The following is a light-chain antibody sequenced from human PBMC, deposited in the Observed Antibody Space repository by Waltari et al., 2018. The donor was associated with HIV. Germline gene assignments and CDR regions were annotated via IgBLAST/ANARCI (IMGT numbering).Light chain of an antibody. V-gene: IGLV1-40*01. Sequence: QSVLTQPPSVSGVPGQRVTISCTGSSSNIGAGSDVHWYQQLPVTAPKLLIYANINRPAGVPDRFSGSKSGSSASLAITGLQAEDEAHYYCQSFDSSLTTSGVIFGGGTKLTVL. J-gene: IGLJ2*01. CDR3: QSFDSSLTTSGVI. CDR2: ANI. CDR1: SSNIGAGSD.